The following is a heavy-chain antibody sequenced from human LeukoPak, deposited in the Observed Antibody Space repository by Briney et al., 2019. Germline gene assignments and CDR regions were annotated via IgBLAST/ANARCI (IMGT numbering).Heavy chain of an antibody. J-gene: IGHJ3*02. D-gene: IGHD6-13*01. CDR1: GGSISSYY. CDR2: FYYSGSS. V-gene: IGHV4-59*01. CDR3: ARVSPAVGAFDI. Sequence: SETLSLTCTVSGGSISSYYWSWIRQPPGKGPEWIGYFYYSGSSNYNPSLKSQVTISGDTSKNQFSLKLSSVTAADTAIYYCARVSPAVGAFDIWGRGTMVTVSS.